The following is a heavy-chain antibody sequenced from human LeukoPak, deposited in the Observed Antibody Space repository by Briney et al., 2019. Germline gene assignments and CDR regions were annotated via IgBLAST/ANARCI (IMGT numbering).Heavy chain of an antibody. D-gene: IGHD3-10*01. J-gene: IGHJ4*02. V-gene: IGHV3-74*01. Sequence: PGGSLRLSCAASGFTFSSYWMHWVRQAPGKGRVWVSRINSDGSSTSYADSVKGRFTISRDNAKNTLYLQMNSLRAEDTAVYYCARGAITMVRGVINYWGQGTLVTVSS. CDR3: ARGAITMVRGVINY. CDR2: INSDGSST. CDR1: GFTFSSYW.